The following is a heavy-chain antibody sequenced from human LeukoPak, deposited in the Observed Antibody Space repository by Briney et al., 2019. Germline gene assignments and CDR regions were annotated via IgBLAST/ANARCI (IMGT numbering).Heavy chain of an antibody. D-gene: IGHD5-12*01. Sequence: GGSLRLSCAASGFTFSSYSMNWVRQAPGKGLEWVSSISSSSSYIYYADSVKGRFTISRDNAKNSLYLQMNSLRAEDTAVYYCARDRGYSGYDLSYWYFDLWGRGTLVTVSS. CDR2: ISSSSSYI. CDR1: GFTFSSYS. CDR3: ARDRGYSGYDLSYWYFDL. V-gene: IGHV3-21*01. J-gene: IGHJ2*01.